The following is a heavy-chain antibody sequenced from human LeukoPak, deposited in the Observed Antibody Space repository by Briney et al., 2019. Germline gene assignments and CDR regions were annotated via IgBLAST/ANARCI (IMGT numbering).Heavy chain of an antibody. J-gene: IGHJ6*03. CDR1: GFTVSSNY. Sequence: GGSLRLSCAASGFTVSSNYMSWVRQAPGKGLEWVSVIYSGGSTYYADSVKGRFTISRDNSKNTLYLQMNSLRAEDTAVYYCASASSTRFYYYYYMDVWGKGTTVTISS. D-gene: IGHD2-2*01. CDR2: IYSGGST. V-gene: IGHV3-66*01. CDR3: ASASSTRFYYYYYMDV.